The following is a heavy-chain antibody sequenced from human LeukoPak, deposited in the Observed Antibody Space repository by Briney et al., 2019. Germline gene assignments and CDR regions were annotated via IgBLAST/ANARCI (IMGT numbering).Heavy chain of an antibody. CDR2: ISGSGGST. Sequence: GGSLRLSCAASGFTFSSYGMSWVRQAPGKGLEWVSAISGSGGSTYYADSVKGRFTISRDNSKNTLYLQMSSLRAEDTAVYYCAKRRERRWLQPYFDYWGQGTLVTVSS. CDR3: AKRRERRWLQPYFDY. CDR1: GFTFSSYG. J-gene: IGHJ4*02. D-gene: IGHD5-24*01. V-gene: IGHV3-23*01.